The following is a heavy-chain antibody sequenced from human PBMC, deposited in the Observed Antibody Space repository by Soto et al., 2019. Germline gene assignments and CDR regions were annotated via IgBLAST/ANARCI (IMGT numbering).Heavy chain of an antibody. Sequence: GGSLRLSCAASGFTFSDYYMSWIRQAPGKGLEWVSYISSSGSTIYYTDSVKGRFTISRDNAKNSLYLQMNSLRAEDTAVYYCARDTAMVTRYYYYGMDVWGQGTTVTVSS. V-gene: IGHV3-11*01. CDR3: ARDTAMVTRYYYYGMDV. D-gene: IGHD5-18*01. J-gene: IGHJ6*02. CDR1: GFTFSDYY. CDR2: ISSSGSTI.